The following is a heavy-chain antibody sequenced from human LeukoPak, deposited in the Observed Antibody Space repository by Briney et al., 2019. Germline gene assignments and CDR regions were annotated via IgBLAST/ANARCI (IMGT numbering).Heavy chain of an antibody. D-gene: IGHD3-10*01. J-gene: IGHJ3*02. CDR2: IYYSGST. V-gene: IGHV4-39*07. CDR3: AREPYYYGSGSYPPDDAFDI. CDR1: GGSISSSSYY. Sequence: SETLSLTCTVSGGSISSSSYYWGWIRQPPGKGLEWIGSIYYSGSTYYNPSLKSRVTISVDTSKNQFSLKLSSVTAADTAVYYCAREPYYYGSGSYPPDDAFDIWGQGTMVTVSS.